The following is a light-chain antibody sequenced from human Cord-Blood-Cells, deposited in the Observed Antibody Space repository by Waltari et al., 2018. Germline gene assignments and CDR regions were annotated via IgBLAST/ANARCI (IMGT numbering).Light chain of an antibody. CDR2: AAS. J-gene: IGKJ2*01. Sequence: DIQMTQSPSSLSASVGDRVTITCRASQSISSYLNWYQQKPGKAPKLLIYAASSLQSGVPSRFSDSGSGTDFTLTISSLQTEDFATYYCQQSYSTPYTFGQGTKLEIK. CDR3: QQSYSTPYT. CDR1: QSISSY. V-gene: IGKV1-39*01.